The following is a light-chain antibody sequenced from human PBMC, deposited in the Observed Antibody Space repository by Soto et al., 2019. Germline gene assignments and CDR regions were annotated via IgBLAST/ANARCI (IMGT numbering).Light chain of an antibody. J-gene: IGKJ3*01. CDR2: GAS. V-gene: IGKV3-15*01. Sequence: EIVMTQSPATLSVSPGEKVTLSCRASLSVSLSLAWYQHKPGQAPRLLIYGASTRATGIPARFSGSGSGTEFTLTISSLQSEDFAVYYCQQYNNWPPFTFGPGTKVDIK. CDR1: LSVSLS. CDR3: QQYNNWPPFT.